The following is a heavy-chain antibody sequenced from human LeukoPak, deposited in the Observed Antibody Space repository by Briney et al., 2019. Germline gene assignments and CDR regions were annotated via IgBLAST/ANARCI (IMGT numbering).Heavy chain of an antibody. CDR3: ARERKPPHRYGSGSYHCYYYYGMDV. CDR2: IISSGSTI. CDR1: GFTFSSYE. Sequence: PGGSLRLSCAASGFTFSSYEMNWVSQAPGKGLEWVSYIISSGSTIYYADSVKGRFTISRDKAKNSLYLQMNSLRAEDTAVYYCARERKPPHRYGSGSYHCYYYYGMDVWGQGTTVTVSS. V-gene: IGHV3-48*03. D-gene: IGHD3-10*01. J-gene: IGHJ6*02.